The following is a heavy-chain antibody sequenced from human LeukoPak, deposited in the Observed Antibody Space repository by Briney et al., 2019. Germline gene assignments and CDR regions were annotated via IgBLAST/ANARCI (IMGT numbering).Heavy chain of an antibody. J-gene: IGHJ4*02. D-gene: IGHD2-8*01. CDR3: APNPRGAYYFDY. V-gene: IGHV3-30-3*01. CDR1: GFTFSSYA. Sequence: PGGSLRLSCAASGFTFSSYAMHWVRQAPGKGLEWVAVISYDRSNKYYADSVKGRFTISRDNSKSTLYLQMNSLRAEDTAVYYCAPNPRGAYYFDYWGQGTLVTVSS. CDR2: ISYDRSNK.